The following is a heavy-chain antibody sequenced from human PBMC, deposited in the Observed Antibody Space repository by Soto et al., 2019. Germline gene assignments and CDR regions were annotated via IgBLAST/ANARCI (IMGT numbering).Heavy chain of an antibody. CDR2: INSDGSST. CDR1: GFTFSSYW. V-gene: IGHV3-74*01. CDR3: ARGGSLNWYFDL. D-gene: IGHD1-26*01. J-gene: IGHJ2*01. Sequence: EVQLVESGGGLVQPGGSLRLSCAASGFTFSSYWMHWVRQAPGKGLVWVSRINSDGSSTHYADSGKGRFPISRDNAKNTLYLQMNSLRAEDTAVYYCARGGSLNWYFDLWVRGTLVTVSS.